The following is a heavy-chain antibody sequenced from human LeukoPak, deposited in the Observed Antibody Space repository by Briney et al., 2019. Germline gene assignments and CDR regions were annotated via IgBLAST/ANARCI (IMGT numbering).Heavy chain of an antibody. CDR3: VRGGGIYGY. J-gene: IGHJ4*02. CDR1: GFTFSSYW. D-gene: IGHD5-18*01. CDR2: IKQDGSET. V-gene: IGHV3-7*01. Sequence: GGSLRLSCAASGFTFSSYWMSWVRRAPGKGLEWVASIKQDGSETYYMDSVKGRFTISRDNAKNSLSLEVNSLRAEDTAVYYCVRGGGIYGYWGQGTLVTVSS.